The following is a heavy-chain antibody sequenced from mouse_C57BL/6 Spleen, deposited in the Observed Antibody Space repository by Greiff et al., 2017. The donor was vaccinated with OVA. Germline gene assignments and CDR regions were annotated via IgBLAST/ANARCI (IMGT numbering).Heavy chain of an antibody. CDR2: ISDGGSYT. D-gene: IGHD2-5*01. V-gene: IGHV5-4*01. CDR3: ARDYSNWFDY. Sequence: EVKVVESGGGLVKPGGSLKLSCAASGFTFSSYAMSWVRQTPEKRLEWVATISDGGSYTYYPDNVKGRFTIHRDNAQNTLYLQMSHLKSEDTAMYYCARDYSNWFDYWGQGTTLTVSS. CDR1: GFTFSSYA. J-gene: IGHJ2*01.